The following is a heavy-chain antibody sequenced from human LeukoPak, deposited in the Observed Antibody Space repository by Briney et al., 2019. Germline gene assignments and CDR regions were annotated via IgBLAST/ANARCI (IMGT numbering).Heavy chain of an antibody. V-gene: IGHV3-15*01. CDR3: TTDGVGATWVRTTILIPFDY. CDR1: GFTFSNAW. J-gene: IGHJ4*02. CDR2: IKSKTDGGTT. Sequence: NAGGSLRLSCAASGFTFSNAWMSWVRQAPGKGLEWVGRIKSKTDGGTTDYAAPVKGRFTISRDDSKNTLYLQMNSLKTEDTAVYYCTTDGVGATWVRTTILIPFDYWGQGTLVTVSS. D-gene: IGHD1-26*01.